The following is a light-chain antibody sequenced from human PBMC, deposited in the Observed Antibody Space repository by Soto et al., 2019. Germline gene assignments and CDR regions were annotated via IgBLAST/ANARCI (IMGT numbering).Light chain of an antibody. CDR2: EVS. Sequence: QAVVTQPPSVSGAPGQRVTISCTGSSSNIGAGYDVHWYQQHPGKAPKLMIYEVSKRPSGVPARFSGSKSGNTASLTVSGLQAEDEADYYCSSHAGSINVVFGGGTKLTVL. CDR3: SSHAGSINVV. V-gene: IGLV1-40*01. J-gene: IGLJ2*01. CDR1: SSNIGAGYD.